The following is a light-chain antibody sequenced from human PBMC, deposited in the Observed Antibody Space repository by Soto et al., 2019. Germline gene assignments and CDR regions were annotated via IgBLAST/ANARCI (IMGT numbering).Light chain of an antibody. CDR2: GNT. Sequence: QSVLTQPPSVSGAPGQRVTISCTGSSSNIGAGYDVHWYQQLPGTAPKLLIHGNTNRPSGVPDRFSGSKSGTSASLAITGLRAEDEADFYCQSYDSSLSGRVVFGGGTKLTVL. CDR3: QSYDSSLSGRVV. J-gene: IGLJ2*01. V-gene: IGLV1-40*01. CDR1: SSNIGAGYD.